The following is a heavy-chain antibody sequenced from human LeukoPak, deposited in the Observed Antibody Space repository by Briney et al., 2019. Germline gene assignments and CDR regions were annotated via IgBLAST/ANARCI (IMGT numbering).Heavy chain of an antibody. D-gene: IGHD2-15*01. V-gene: IGHV4-38-2*02. CDR1: GYSISSGCY. CDR3: ARHTCSGGSRYRAYYFDY. Sequence: SETLSLTCTVSGYSISSGCYWGWIRQPPGKGLEWIGSIYHSGSTYYNPSLKSRVTISVDTSKNQFSLKLSSVTATDTAVYYCARHTCSGGSRYRAYYFDYWGQGTLVTVSS. J-gene: IGHJ4*02. CDR2: IYHSGST.